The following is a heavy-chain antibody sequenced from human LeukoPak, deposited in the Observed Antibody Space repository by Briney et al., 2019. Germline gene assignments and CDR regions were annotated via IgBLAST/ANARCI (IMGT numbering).Heavy chain of an antibody. CDR3: AKDAAGPEY. V-gene: IGHV3-23*01. Sequence: GRSLKLSCVVSGLTFSSYSMSWVRQAPGKGLEWVSGISASGGDTWYPDSVKGRFTISRDNSKNTLFLQMNSLRVEDTAIYYCAKDAAGPEYWGQGTRVTVSS. J-gene: IGHJ4*02. D-gene: IGHD6-13*01. CDR1: GLTFSSYS. CDR2: ISASGGDT.